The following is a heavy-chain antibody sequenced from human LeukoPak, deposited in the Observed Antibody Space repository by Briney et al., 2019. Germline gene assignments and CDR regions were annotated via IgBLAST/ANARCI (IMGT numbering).Heavy chain of an antibody. CDR2: IWYDGSNK. V-gene: IGHV3-33*01. D-gene: IGHD1-26*01. J-gene: IGHJ6*03. Sequence: PGGSLRLSCAASGFTFSSYGMQWVRQAPGKGLEWVEVIWYDGSNKYYADSVKCRSTISRDNSKSTLYLQMNSLRAEDTAVYYCARDRIVGATGYMDVWGKGTTVTVSS. CDR1: GFTFSSYG. CDR3: ARDRIVGATGYMDV.